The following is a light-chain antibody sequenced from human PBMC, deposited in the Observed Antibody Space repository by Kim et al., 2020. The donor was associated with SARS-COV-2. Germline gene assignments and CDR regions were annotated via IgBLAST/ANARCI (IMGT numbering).Light chain of an antibody. J-gene: IGLJ3*02. V-gene: IGLV10-54*01. CDR3: SARDSSLSAWV. CDR1: SNVVVDLG. Sequence: QHATLTGTGYSNVVVDLGAAWLQQRHGHPPKVLSYGNNNRPSGISERISASGSGDTTSLTITGVQPEDGAVYYCSARDSSLSAWVFGGGTQLTVL. CDR2: GNN.